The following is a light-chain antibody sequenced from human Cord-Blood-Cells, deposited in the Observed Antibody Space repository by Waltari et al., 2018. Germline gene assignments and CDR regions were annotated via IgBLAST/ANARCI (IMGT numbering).Light chain of an antibody. J-gene: IGKJ2*01. Sequence: IQLTQSPSSLSASVGDRVTITCRASQGISSYLACDQQKPGKAPKLRIYAASTLQSGVPSRFSGSGSGTDFTLTISSLQPEDFATYYCQQLNSYPYTFGQGTKLEI. CDR2: AAS. CDR1: QGISSY. V-gene: IGKV1-9*01. CDR3: QQLNSYPYT.